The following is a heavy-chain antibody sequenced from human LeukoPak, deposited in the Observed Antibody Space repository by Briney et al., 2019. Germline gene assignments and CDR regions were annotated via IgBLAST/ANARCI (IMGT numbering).Heavy chain of an antibody. D-gene: IGHD3-22*01. CDR1: GGSISSSSYY. CDR2: IYYSGST. J-gene: IGHJ4*02. V-gene: IGHV4-39*01. Sequence: SETLSHTCTVSGGSISSSSYYWGWIRQPPGKRLEWIGSIYYSGSTYYNPSLKSRVTISVDTSKNQFSLKLSSVTAADTAVYYCARHYYDSSGYDYWGQGTLVTVSS. CDR3: ARHYYDSSGYDY.